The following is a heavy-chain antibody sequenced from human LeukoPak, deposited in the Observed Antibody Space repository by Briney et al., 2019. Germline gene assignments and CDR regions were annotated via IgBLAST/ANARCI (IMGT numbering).Heavy chain of an antibody. CDR1: DDSITMYY. V-gene: IGHV4-59*01. CDR2: VDHTGST. D-gene: IGHD2-2*01. Sequence: PSETLSLTCTVSDDSITMYYWTWIRQPPGKGLEWIGYVDHTGSTKFNPSLNGRVSISRDTSNDFFSLRLRSVTAADTAVYYCARVVEAMPPWFDPWGQGTLVTVSS. J-gene: IGHJ5*02. CDR3: ARVVEAMPPWFDP.